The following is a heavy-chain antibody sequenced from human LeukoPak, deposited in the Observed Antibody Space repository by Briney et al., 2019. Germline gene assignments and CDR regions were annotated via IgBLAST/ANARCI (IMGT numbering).Heavy chain of an antibody. CDR3: VKKFTDILYSDY. D-gene: IGHD2-8*01. J-gene: IGHJ4*02. CDR1: GFTFTNNA. CDR2: ISDSGGTT. V-gene: IGHV3-23*01. Sequence: GGSLRLSCAASGFTFTNNAMSCVRQAPGKGLEWVSLISDSGGTTYYADSVKGRFTISRDNSKNTLYLQMTSLRVEDTGVYYCVKKFTDILYSDYWGQGTLVTVSS.